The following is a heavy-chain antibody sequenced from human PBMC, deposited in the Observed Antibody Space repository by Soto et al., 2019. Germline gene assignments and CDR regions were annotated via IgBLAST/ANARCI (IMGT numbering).Heavy chain of an antibody. J-gene: IGHJ4*02. CDR3: AVFLGYCTNGVCYTDY. Sequence: ASVKVSCKVSGYTLTELSMHWVRQAPGKGLEWMGGFDPEDGETIYAQKFQGRVTMTEDTSTDTAYMELSSLRSEDTAVYYCAVFLGYCTNGVCYTDYWGQGTLVTVSS. V-gene: IGHV1-24*01. CDR2: FDPEDGET. CDR1: GYTLTELS. D-gene: IGHD2-8*01.